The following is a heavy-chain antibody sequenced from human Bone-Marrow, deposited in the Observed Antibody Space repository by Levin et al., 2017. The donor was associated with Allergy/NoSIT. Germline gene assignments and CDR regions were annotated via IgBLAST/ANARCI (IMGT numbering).Heavy chain of an antibody. CDR2: IVPMFGTA. Sequence: SVKVSCKASGGTFSDYAISWVRQAPGQGLEWVGGIVPMFGTAEYAQKFQGRFKITADERTNTASMEVTSLRSGDTAIYYCEVAGGFWGQGTLVIVSS. V-gene: IGHV1-69*13. CDR3: EVAGGF. J-gene: IGHJ4*02. CDR1: GGTFSDYA. D-gene: IGHD6-25*01.